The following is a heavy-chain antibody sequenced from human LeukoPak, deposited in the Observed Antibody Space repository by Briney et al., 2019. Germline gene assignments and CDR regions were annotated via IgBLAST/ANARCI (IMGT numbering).Heavy chain of an antibody. D-gene: IGHD2-2*01. CDR1: GYTFTTYY. J-gene: IGHJ4*02. CDR2: INPNSGDT. Sequence: ASVKVSCKASGYTFTTYYMHWVRQAPGQGLEWMGWINPNSGDTNYAQKFQGWVTMTRDTSISTAYLDLSRLRSDDAAVYYCARDPVPAAHTNSGALDYWGQGTLVTVSS. V-gene: IGHV1-2*04. CDR3: ARDPVPAAHTNSGALDY.